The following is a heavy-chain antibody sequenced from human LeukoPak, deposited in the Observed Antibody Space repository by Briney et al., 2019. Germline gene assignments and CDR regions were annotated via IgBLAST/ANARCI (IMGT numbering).Heavy chain of an antibody. D-gene: IGHD3-16*01. CDR3: ASKGAPAHTGYYYYMDV. Sequence: GGSLRLSCTASGFTFSTYAMNWFRHTPGKGLEWVSVIVGNGGGINYAESVRGRFTISRDNSKNTLYLQMSSLRLEDTAMYYCASKGAPAHTGYYYYMDVWGKGTTVTVSS. V-gene: IGHV3-23*01. J-gene: IGHJ6*03. CDR1: GFTFSTYA. CDR2: IVGNGGGI.